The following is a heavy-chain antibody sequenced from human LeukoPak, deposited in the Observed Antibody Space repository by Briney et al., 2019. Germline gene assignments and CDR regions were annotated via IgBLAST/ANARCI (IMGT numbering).Heavy chain of an antibody. D-gene: IGHD3-10*01. CDR3: EKAGGRGSGSYWWSFDY. CDR1: GFTFSGYA. CDR2: ISGSGGST. V-gene: IGHV3-23*01. J-gene: IGHJ4*02. Sequence: PGGSLRLSCVASGFTFSGYAMSWVRQAPGKGLEWVSTISGSGGSTYYADSMKGRFTISRDTSKNAVYLQMNRMSAEETDVYYCEKAGGRGSGSYWWSFDYWGQGTLVTVSS.